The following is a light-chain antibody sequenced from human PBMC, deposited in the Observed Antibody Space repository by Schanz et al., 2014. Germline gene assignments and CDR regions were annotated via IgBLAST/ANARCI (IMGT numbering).Light chain of an antibody. V-gene: IGKV3-11*01. CDR3: QQFGGSPLT. J-gene: IGKJ4*01. Sequence: EIVLTQSPVTLSLYPGERATLSCRASQSVNSYLAWYQQKPGLAPRLLIYDASNRATGITARFSGSGSGTDFTLTISSLEPEDVAVYYCQQFGGSPLTFGAGTKVDIK. CDR1: QSVNSY. CDR2: DAS.